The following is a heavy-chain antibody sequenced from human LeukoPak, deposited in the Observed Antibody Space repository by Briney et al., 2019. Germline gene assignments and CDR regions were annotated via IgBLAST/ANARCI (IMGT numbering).Heavy chain of an antibody. CDR2: INWNGGST. D-gene: IGHD1-7*01. J-gene: IGHJ6*03. CDR1: GFTFDDYG. Sequence: GGSLRLSCAASGFTFDDYGMSWVRQAPGKGLEWVSGINWNGGSTGYADSVKGRSTISRDNAKNSLYLQMNSLRAEDTAVYYCAKRRGLELLYYYYMDVWGKGTTVTVSS. V-gene: IGHV3-20*04. CDR3: AKRRGLELLYYYYMDV.